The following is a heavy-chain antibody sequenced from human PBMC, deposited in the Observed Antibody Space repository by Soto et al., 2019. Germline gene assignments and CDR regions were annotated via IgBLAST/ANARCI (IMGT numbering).Heavy chain of an antibody. D-gene: IGHD3-16*01. CDR2: ISFDGNIK. Sequence: PGGSLRLSCAASGLTFSTYGMHWVRQAPGKGLEWVAVISFDGNIKYYADSVKGRFTISRDSSKTTLFLQMDSLRAEDTAVYFCAKVSEGSMITFGGVIASWGQGTLVTVSS. CDR1: GLTFSTYG. V-gene: IGHV3-30*18. J-gene: IGHJ5*01. CDR3: AKVSEGSMITFGGVIAS.